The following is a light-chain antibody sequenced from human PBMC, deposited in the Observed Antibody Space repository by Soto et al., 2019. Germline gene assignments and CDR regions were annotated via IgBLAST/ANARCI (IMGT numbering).Light chain of an antibody. CDR2: IDD. J-gene: IGLJ2*01. Sequence: QSVLTQPPSLSGTPGQRVTISCSGSTSNIAGNTVHWYQHLPETAPKLLIYIDDQRPSGVPDRFSGSKSGTSASLAISGLQSEDEADYYCLLYYGAAVVFGGGTKLTVL. V-gene: IGLV1-44*01. CDR1: TSNIAGNT. CDR3: LLYYGAAVV.